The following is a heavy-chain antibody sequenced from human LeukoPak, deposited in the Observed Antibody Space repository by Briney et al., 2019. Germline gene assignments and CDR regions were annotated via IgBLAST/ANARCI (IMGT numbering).Heavy chain of an antibody. CDR3: ARGGGRITIFGVVLFDY. CDR1: GYTFTGYY. J-gene: IGHJ4*02. CDR2: INPNSGGT. V-gene: IGHV1-2*02. D-gene: IGHD3-3*01. Sequence: ASVKVSCKASGYTFTGYYMHWVRQAPGQGLEWMGWINPNSGGTNYAQKFQGRVTMTRDTSISTAYMELSRLRSDDTAVYYCARGGGRITIFGVVLFDYWGQGTPVTVSS.